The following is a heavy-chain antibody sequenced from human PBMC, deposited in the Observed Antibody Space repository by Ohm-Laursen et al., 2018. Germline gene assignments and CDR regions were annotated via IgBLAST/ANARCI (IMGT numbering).Heavy chain of an antibody. CDR2: ISGSGRGT. V-gene: IGHV3-23*01. CDR1: GFTFSSRA. D-gene: IGHD3-3*01. J-gene: IGHJ6*02. CDR3: AQNPTIFGVVISYNYYYGMDV. Sequence: SLRLSCSAPGFTFSSRAMSWVRQAPGKGLEWVSAISGSGRGTYDADSVKGRFTISRDNSKNTLHLQMNSLRAEDTATYYCAQNPTIFGVVISYNYYYGMDVWGQGTTVTVSS.